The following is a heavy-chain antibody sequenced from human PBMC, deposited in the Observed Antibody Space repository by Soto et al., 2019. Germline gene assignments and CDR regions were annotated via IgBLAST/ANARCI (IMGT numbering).Heavy chain of an antibody. D-gene: IGHD1-26*01. J-gene: IGHJ4*02. Sequence: PSETLSLTCAVSGGSITRGGYSWSWIRQPPGKGLEWIGYIYHSGSTYYNPSLKSRVTISVDRSKNQFSLKLSSVTAADTAVYYCARGALAGGYEYWGQGTQVTVSS. CDR2: IYHSGST. CDR1: GGSITRGGYS. V-gene: IGHV4-30-2*01. CDR3: ARGALAGGYEY.